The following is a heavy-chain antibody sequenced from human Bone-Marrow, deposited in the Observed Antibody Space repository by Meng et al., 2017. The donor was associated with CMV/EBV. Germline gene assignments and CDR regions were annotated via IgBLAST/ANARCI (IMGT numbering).Heavy chain of an antibody. V-gene: IGHV4-38-2*02. CDR2: IYHSGST. J-gene: IGHJ4*02. CDR1: GYSISSGYY. CDR3: ARGYSSSWPFDY. D-gene: IGHD6-13*01. Sequence: SETLSLTCTVSGYSISSGYYWGWIRQPPGKGLEWIGSIYHSGSTYYNPSLKSRVTISVDRSKNQFSLTVNSVTAADTAVYDCARGYSSSWPFDYWGQGTLVTVSS.